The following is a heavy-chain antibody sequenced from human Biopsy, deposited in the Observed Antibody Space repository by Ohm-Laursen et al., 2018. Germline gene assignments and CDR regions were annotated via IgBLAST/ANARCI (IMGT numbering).Heavy chain of an antibody. D-gene: IGHD3-9*01. Sequence: SSVKVSCKAPAGTFSNYGVNWVRQAPGQGLEWLGGNIPILGTGNYAQKFQDRVTVATDTSTSTATMELRSLRSDDTAVYYCATKLTGYFHHWGQGTLVILSS. J-gene: IGHJ1*01. V-gene: IGHV1-69*05. CDR3: ATKLTGYFHH. CDR1: AGTFSNYG. CDR2: NIPILGTG.